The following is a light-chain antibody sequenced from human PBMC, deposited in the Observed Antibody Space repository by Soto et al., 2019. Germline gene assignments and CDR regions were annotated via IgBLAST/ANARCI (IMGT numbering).Light chain of an antibody. Sequence: DIVMTQSPATLSVSPGERVTLSCRASHSVRSNLAWYQQKPGQAPRLLIYGASTRATGLPARFSGSGSGTDFTLTISSLQSEDFAVYYCQQYNTWPPITFGQGTRLEI. V-gene: IGKV3-15*01. CDR3: QQYNTWPPIT. CDR1: HSVRSN. CDR2: GAS. J-gene: IGKJ5*01.